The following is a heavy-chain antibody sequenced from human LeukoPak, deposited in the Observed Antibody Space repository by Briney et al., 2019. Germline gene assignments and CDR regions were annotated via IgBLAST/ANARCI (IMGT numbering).Heavy chain of an antibody. D-gene: IGHD5-18*01. CDR3: ARGWSYGPTFDY. V-gene: IGHV3-48*03. CDR2: ISSSGSTI. CDR1: GFTFSSYE. Sequence: GSLRLSCAASGFTFSSYEMNWVRQAPGKGLEWVSYISSSGSTIYYADSVKGRFTISRDNAKNSLYLQMNSLRAEDMAVYYCARGWSYGPTFDYWGQGTLVTVSS. J-gene: IGHJ4*02.